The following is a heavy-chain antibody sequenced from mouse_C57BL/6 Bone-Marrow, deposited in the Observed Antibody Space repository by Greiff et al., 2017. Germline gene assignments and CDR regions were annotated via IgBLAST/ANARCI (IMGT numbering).Heavy chain of an antibody. Sequence: QVQLQQSGAELARPGASVKLSCKASGYTFTSYGISWVKQRTGQGLEWIGEIYPRSGNTYYNEKFKGKATLTADKSSSTAYMELRSLTSEDSAVYFCARSRATVVEDAMDYWGQGTSVTVPS. CDR2: IYPRSGNT. D-gene: IGHD1-1*01. CDR1: GYTFTSYG. V-gene: IGHV1-81*01. CDR3: ARSRATVVEDAMDY. J-gene: IGHJ4*01.